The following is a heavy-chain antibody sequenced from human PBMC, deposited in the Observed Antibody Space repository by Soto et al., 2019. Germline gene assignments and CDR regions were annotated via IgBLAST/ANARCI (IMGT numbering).Heavy chain of an antibody. J-gene: IGHJ6*02. V-gene: IGHV3-9*01. D-gene: IGHD3-16*01. Sequence: SLRLSCAASGFTFDDYAMHWVRQAPGKGLEWVSGISWNSGSIGYADSVKGRFTISRDNAKNSLYLQMNSLRAEDTALYYCAKVEGVTTFGGMDVWGQGTTVTVSS. CDR3: AKVEGVTTFGGMDV. CDR1: GFTFDDYA. CDR2: ISWNSGSI.